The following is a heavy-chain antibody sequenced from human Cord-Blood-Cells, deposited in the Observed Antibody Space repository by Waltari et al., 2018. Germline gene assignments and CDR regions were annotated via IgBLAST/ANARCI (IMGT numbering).Heavy chain of an antibody. CDR1: GYTFTGYY. Sequence: QVQLVQSGAEVKKPGASVQVSCKASGYTFTGYYMHWVRQAPGQGLEWMGWINPNSGGTNYAQKFQGRVTMTRDTSISTAYMELSRLRSDDTAVYYCARDGALLGIGHYFDYWGQGTLVTISS. CDR2: INPNSGGT. J-gene: IGHJ4*02. CDR3: ARDGALLGIGHYFDY. D-gene: IGHD7-27*01. V-gene: IGHV1-2*02.